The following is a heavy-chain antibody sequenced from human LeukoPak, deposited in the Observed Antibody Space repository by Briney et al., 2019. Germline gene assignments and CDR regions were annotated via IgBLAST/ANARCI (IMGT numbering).Heavy chain of an antibody. CDR1: GGSISSYY. CDR3: ARDWWELRPGGVDFYYYMDV. D-gene: IGHD1-26*01. V-gene: IGHV4-4*07. CDR2: IYTSGST. J-gene: IGHJ6*03. Sequence: PSXXLSLTCTVSGGSISSYYWSWIRQPAGKGLEWIGRIYTSGSTNYNPSLKSRVPMSVDTSKNQFSLKLSSVTAADTAVYYCARDWWELRPGGVDFYYYMDVWGKGTTVTVSS.